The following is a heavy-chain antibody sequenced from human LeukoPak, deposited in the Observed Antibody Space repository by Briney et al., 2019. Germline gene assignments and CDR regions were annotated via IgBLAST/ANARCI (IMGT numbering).Heavy chain of an antibody. CDR1: GGTFSSYA. D-gene: IGHD3-22*01. J-gene: IGHJ6*03. CDR2: IIPIFGTA. V-gene: IGHV1-69*05. CDR3: ARDGGRLTMTYYYYTHV. Sequence: SVKVSCKAAGGTFSSYAISWVRQAPGQGLEGMGGIIPIFGTANYAQKFQGRVTITTDESTSTAYMELSSLRYEDTAVYYCARDGGRLTMTYYYYTHVWGKGTTVTVSS.